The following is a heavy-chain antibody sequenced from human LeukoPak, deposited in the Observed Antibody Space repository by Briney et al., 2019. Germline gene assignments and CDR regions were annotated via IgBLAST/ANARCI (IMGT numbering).Heavy chain of an antibody. CDR1: GFTFSSYA. Sequence: GSLRLSCAASGFTFSSYAMHWVRQAPGKGLEWVAVISYDGSNKYYADSVKGRFTISRDNSKNTLYLQLNSLRAEDTAVYYCAREGSGRTAYNDGLDVWGQGTMVTVSS. D-gene: IGHD3-10*01. V-gene: IGHV3-30*14. J-gene: IGHJ3*01. CDR2: ISYDGSNK. CDR3: AREGSGRTAYNDGLDV.